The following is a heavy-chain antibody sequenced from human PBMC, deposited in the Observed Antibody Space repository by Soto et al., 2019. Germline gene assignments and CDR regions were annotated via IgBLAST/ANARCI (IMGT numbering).Heavy chain of an antibody. CDR2: IYYTGST. V-gene: IGHV4-59*01. CDR1: GGFISGYY. CDR3: AGSGGDGYPPFVY. D-gene: IGHD2-21*01. J-gene: IGHJ4*02. Sequence: SETLSLTCTVSGGFISGYYWSWIRQPPGKGLEWIGYIYYTGSTNYNPSLKRRVTISLDTSKNQFSLKLSSVIYADTAVYYCAGSGGDGYPPFVYWGQGTLVTVSS.